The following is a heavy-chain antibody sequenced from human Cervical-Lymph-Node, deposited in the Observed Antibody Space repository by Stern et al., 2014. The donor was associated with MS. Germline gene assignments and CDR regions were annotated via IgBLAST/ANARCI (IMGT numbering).Heavy chain of an antibody. CDR3: ASGAMGDFWSGYSYFDY. J-gene: IGHJ4*02. V-gene: IGHV7-4-1*02. CDR1: GYTFTSYA. Sequence: VQLLESGSELKKPGASVKVSCKASGYTFTSYAMNWVRQAPGQGLEWMGWINTNTGNPTYAQGFTGRFVFSLDTSVSTAYLQISSLKAEDTAVYYCASGAMGDFWSGYSYFDYWGQGTLVTVSS. D-gene: IGHD3-3*01. CDR2: INTNTGNP.